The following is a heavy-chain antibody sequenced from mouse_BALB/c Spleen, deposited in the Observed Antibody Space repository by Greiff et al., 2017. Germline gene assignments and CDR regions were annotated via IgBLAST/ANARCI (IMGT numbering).Heavy chain of an antibody. CDR3: ARSDYRYDDWFAY. Sequence: EVQLQESGAELVKPGASVKLSCTASGFNIKDTYMHWVKQRPEQGLEWIGRIDPANGNTKYDPKFQGKATITADTSSNTAYLQLSSLTSEDTAVYYCARSDYRYDDWFAYWGQGTLVTVSA. V-gene: IGHV14-3*02. J-gene: IGHJ3*01. CDR1: GFNIKDTY. CDR2: IDPANGNT. D-gene: IGHD2-14*01.